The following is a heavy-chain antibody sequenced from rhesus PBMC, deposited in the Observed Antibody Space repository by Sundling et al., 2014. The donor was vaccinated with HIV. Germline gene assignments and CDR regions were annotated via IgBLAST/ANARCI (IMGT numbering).Heavy chain of an antibody. J-gene: IGHJ5-1*01. CDR3: ARVWGNNALFDV. CDR1: GGSISDSYY. Sequence: QVQLQESGPGLVKPSETLSLTCAVSGGSISDSYYWTWIRQPPGKGLEWIGYIYGSGGSTYYNPSLKSRVTFSTDTSKNQFSLRLSSVTAADTAVYYCARVWGNNALFDVWGPGVLVTVSS. CDR2: IYGSGGST. D-gene: IGHD1-20*01. V-gene: IGHV4-106*01.